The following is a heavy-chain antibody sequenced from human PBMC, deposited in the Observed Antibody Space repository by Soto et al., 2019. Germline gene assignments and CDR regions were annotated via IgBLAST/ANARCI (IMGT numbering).Heavy chain of an antibody. V-gene: IGHV4-61*01. Sequence: QVQLQESGPGLVKPSETLSLTCTVSVGSVSSGNFYWSWIRQPPGKALEWIGVIYYSGSTNYNASLKSRVTISVDTFKNQFSLQLSSVTAADTAVYYCARGRNGLVLYWGQGTLVTVSS. CDR2: IYYSGST. D-gene: IGHD3-9*01. CDR1: VGSVSSGNFY. CDR3: ARGRNGLVLY. J-gene: IGHJ4*02.